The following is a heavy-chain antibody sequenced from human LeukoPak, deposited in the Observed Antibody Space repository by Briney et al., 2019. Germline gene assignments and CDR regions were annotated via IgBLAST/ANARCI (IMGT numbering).Heavy chain of an antibody. D-gene: IGHD1-26*01. CDR2: IYYSGST. J-gene: IGHJ5*02. CDR3: ARRAPGQLPMGHNWFDP. CDR1: VGSISSYY. Sequence: PSETLSLTCTLSVGSISSYYWSWIRQPPGKGLEWIGYIYYSGSTNYNPSLKSRVTISVDTSKTQFSLKLSSVTAADTAVYYCARRAPGQLPMGHNWFDPWGQGTLVTVSS. V-gene: IGHV4-59*08.